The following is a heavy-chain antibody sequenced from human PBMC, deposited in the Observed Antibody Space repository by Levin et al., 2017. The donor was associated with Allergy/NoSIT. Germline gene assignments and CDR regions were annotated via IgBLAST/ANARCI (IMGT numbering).Heavy chain of an antibody. CDR2: IYSSGSA. Sequence: SQTLSLTCKVSGGSIRSGSFYWSWIRQPAAKGLEWIGRIYSSGSANYNPSLKSRVTISVDTSKNQFSLKLSSVTAADTAVYYCARAEVGSEHWGQGTLVTVSS. D-gene: IGHD3-10*01. J-gene: IGHJ4*02. V-gene: IGHV4-61*02. CDR3: ARAEVGSEH. CDR1: GGSIRSGSFY.